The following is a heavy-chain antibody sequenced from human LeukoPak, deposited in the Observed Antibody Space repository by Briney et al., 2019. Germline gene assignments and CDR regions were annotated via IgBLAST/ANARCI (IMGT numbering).Heavy chain of an antibody. CDR2: IIPIFGTT. Sequence: SVKVSCKASRANFSSYAISWVRQAPGQGIEWMGGIIPIFGTTNYAQKFQGRVTMTRDMSTSTDYMELSSLRSEDTAIYYCARDNSVGDNAWWFDPWGQGTLVTVSS. CDR3: ARDNSVGDNAWWFDP. D-gene: IGHD1-26*01. V-gene: IGHV1-69*05. CDR1: RANFSSYA. J-gene: IGHJ5*02.